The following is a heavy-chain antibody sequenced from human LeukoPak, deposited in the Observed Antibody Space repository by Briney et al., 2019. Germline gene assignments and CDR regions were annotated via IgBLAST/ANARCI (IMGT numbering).Heavy chain of an antibody. J-gene: IGHJ3*02. CDR1: NGSISSYDSY. V-gene: IGHV4-30-4*01. Sequence: KPSETLSLTCTVSNGSISSYDSYWSWIRQPPGKGLDWIAYIYYGGSTDSTPSLKSRVTISVDTSKNQFSLRLTSLTATDTAVYYCARVSRGGSGSGAFDIWGQGTMVTVSS. CDR3: ARVSRGGSGSGAFDI. CDR2: IYYGGST. D-gene: IGHD3-10*01.